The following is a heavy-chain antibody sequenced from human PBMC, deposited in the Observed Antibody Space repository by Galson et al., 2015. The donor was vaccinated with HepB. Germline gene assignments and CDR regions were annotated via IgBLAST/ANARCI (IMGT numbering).Heavy chain of an antibody. CDR1: GYTFTSYG. D-gene: IGHD2-2*01. J-gene: IGHJ5*02. CDR2: ISAYNGNT. CDR3: ARDELGYCSSTSCPSRWFDP. Sequence: SVKVSCKASGYTFTSYGISWVRQAPGQGLEWMGWISAYNGNTNYAQKLQGRVTMTTDTSTSTAYMELRSLRSDDTAVYYCARDELGYCSSTSCPSRWFDPWGQGTLVIVSS. V-gene: IGHV1-18*01.